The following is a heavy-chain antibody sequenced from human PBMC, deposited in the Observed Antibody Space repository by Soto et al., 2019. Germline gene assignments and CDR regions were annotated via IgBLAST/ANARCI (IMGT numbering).Heavy chain of an antibody. J-gene: IGHJ6*02. CDR2: IYYSGST. D-gene: IGHD2-21*02. CDR3: ARVPRVVVVTAIDYYYYYGMDV. V-gene: IGHV4-31*03. CDR1: GGSISSGGYY. Sequence: SETLSLTCTVSGGSISSGGYYWSWIRQHPGQGLEWIGYIYYSGSTYYNPSLKSRVTISVDTSKNQFSLKLSSVTAADTAVYYCARVPRVVVVTAIDYYYYYGMDVWGQGTTVTVS.